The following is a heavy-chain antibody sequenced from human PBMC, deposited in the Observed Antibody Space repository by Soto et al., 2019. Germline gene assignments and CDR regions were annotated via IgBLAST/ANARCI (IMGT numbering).Heavy chain of an antibody. CDR1: GGSFSGYY. V-gene: IGHV4-34*01. D-gene: IGHD6-13*01. CDR2: INHSGST. CDR3: ARGGMIAAAANWFDP. Sequence: SETLSLTCAVYGGSFSGYYWSWIRQPPGKGLEWIGEINHSGSTNYNPSLKSRVTISVDTSKNQFSLKLSSVTAADTAVYYCARGGMIAAAANWFDPWGQGTLVTVSS. J-gene: IGHJ5*02.